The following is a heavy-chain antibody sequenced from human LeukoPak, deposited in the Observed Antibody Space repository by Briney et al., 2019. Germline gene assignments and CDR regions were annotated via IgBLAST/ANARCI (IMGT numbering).Heavy chain of an antibody. CDR1: GVSISSTRYF. Sequence: SETLSLTCSVSGVSISSTRYFWGWIRQPPGKGLEWIGTIYYSGSTYYNPSLKSRVTISVDTSKNQFSLKLTSVTAADTAVYYCARYVVYGSGKYYFDYWGQGTLVTVSS. V-gene: IGHV4-39*01. CDR3: ARYVVYGSGKYYFDY. CDR2: IYYSGST. D-gene: IGHD3-10*01. J-gene: IGHJ4*02.